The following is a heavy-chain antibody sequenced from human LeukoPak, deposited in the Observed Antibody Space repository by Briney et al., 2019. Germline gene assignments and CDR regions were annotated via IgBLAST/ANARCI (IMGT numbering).Heavy chain of an antibody. CDR3: AKGGATVGQYFDY. D-gene: IGHD4-23*01. CDR1: GFTFSSYG. V-gene: IGHV3-NL1*01. CDR2: ISGSGGGT. J-gene: IGHJ4*02. Sequence: GGSLRLSCAASGFTFSSYGMHWVRQAPGKGLEWVSAISGSGGGTYYADSVKGRFTISRDNSKNTLYLQMNSLRAEDTAVYYCAKGGATVGQYFDYWGQGTLVTVSS.